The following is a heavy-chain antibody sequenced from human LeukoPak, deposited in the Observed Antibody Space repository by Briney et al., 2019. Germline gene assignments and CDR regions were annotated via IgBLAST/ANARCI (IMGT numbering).Heavy chain of an antibody. D-gene: IGHD3-22*01. CDR3: ARDKGDYDTSGSLFVF. V-gene: IGHV3-7*03. CDR1: GFTFSSYA. J-gene: IGHJ4*02. CDR2: IKQDGSEK. Sequence: GGSLRLSCAASGFTFSSYAMSWVRQVPRKGLEWVANIKQDGSEKYYVDSVKGRFTISRDNAKNSLYLQMNSLRAEDTAVYYCARDKGDYDTSGSLFVFGGQGTLVTVSS.